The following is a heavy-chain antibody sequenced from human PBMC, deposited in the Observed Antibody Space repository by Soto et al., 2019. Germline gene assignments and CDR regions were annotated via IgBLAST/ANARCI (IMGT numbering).Heavy chain of an antibody. CDR2: ISHDGSNK. D-gene: IGHD6-13*01. CDR3: AAGLYFFDY. J-gene: IGHJ4*02. V-gene: IGHV3-30*03. Sequence: QVQLVESGGGVVQPGRSLRLSCAASGFTFSSYGMYWVRQSPGKGLDWVALISHDGSNKYYPDSLKGRFTISRDNSKNTLYLQMNSLRPEDTAVYYCAAGLYFFDYCGQGTLVTVSS. CDR1: GFTFSSYG.